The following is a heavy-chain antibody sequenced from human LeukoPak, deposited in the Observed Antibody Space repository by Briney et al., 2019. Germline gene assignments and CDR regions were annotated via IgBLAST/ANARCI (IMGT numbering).Heavy chain of an antibody. V-gene: IGHV3-48*03. CDR3: ASPPSAAAGSIP. Sequence: GGSLRLSCAASGFTFSSYEMNWVRQAPGKGLEWVSYISSSGSTIYYADSVKGRFTISRDNAKNSLYLQMNSLRAEDTAMYYCASPPSAAAGSIPWGQGTLVAVSS. J-gene: IGHJ5*02. CDR1: GFTFSSYE. CDR2: ISSSGSTI. D-gene: IGHD3-10*01.